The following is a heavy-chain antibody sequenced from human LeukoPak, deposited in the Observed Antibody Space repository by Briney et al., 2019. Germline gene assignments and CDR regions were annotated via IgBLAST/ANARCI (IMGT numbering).Heavy chain of an antibody. Sequence: GGSLRLSCAASGFTFSDYYMSWIRQAPGKGLEWVSYISSSGSTIYYADSVKGRFTLSRDISKNTLYLQMNSLRADDTALYYCARARRSGGITLIRGVKDRGWFDSWGQGTLVTVSS. V-gene: IGHV3-11*04. CDR3: ARARRSGGITLIRGVKDRGWFDS. D-gene: IGHD3-10*01. J-gene: IGHJ5*01. CDR1: GFTFSDYY. CDR2: ISSSGSTI.